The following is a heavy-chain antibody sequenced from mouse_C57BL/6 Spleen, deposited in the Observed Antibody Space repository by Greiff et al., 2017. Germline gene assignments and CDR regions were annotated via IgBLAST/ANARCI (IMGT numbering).Heavy chain of an antibody. CDR2: INPNNGGT. J-gene: IGHJ1*03. CDR1: GYTFTDYN. Sequence: EVQLQESGPELVKPGASVKIPCKASGYTFTDYNMDWVKQSHGKSLEWIGDINPNNGGTIYNQKFKGKATLTVDKSSSTAYMELLSLTSEDTAVYYCARWSYWYFDVWGTGTTVTVSS. CDR3: ARWSYWYFDV. V-gene: IGHV1-18*01.